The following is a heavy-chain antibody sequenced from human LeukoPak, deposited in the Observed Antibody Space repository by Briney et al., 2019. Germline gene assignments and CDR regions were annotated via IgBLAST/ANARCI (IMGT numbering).Heavy chain of an antibody. Sequence: PGGSLRLSCAASGFTFSNAWMSWVRQAPGKGLEWVGRIKSKTDGGTTDYAAPVKGRFTISRDDSKNTLYLQMNSLKTEDAAVYYCTTTAFITMVRDWGQGTLVTVSS. J-gene: IGHJ4*02. V-gene: IGHV3-15*01. CDR3: TTTAFITMVRD. CDR1: GFTFSNAW. D-gene: IGHD3-10*01. CDR2: IKSKTDGGTT.